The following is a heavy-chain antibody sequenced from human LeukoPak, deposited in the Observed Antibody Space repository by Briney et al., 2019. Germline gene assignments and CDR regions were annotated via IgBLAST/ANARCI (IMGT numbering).Heavy chain of an antibody. Sequence: ASVKVSCKASGYTITDYYLHWVRQAPGQGLEWMGWMNPNSGNTGYAQKFQGRVTITRNTSISTAYMELSSLRSEDTAVYYCARESDHGAYSCWGQGTLVTVSS. V-gene: IGHV1-8*03. CDR3: ARESDHGAYSC. D-gene: IGHD4-17*01. J-gene: IGHJ4*02. CDR1: GYTITDYY. CDR2: MNPNSGNT.